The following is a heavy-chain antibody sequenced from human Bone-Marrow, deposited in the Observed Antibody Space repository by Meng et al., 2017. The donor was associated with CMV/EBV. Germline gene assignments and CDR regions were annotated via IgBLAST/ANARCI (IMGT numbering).Heavy chain of an antibody. Sequence: GESLKISCAASGFTFSGYEMNWVRQAPGKGLEWVSSISSSSSYIYYADSVKGRFTISRDNAKNSLYLQMNSLRAEDTAVYYCARAYLFEWELLPHLFDYWGQGTLVTVSS. V-gene: IGHV3-21*01. J-gene: IGHJ4*02. D-gene: IGHD1-26*01. CDR2: ISSSSSYI. CDR1: GFTFSGYE. CDR3: ARAYLFEWELLPHLFDY.